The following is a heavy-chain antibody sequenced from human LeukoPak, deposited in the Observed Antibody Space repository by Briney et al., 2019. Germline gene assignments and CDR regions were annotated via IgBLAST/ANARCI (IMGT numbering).Heavy chain of an antibody. Sequence: ASVKVSFKASGYTFTFYYIHWVRQAPGQGLEWMGWINPNSGGTNYAQKFQGRVTMTRDTSITTAYMELSRLRSDDTAMYYCARTWGLASCAGDCLHDAFDIWGQGTMVTVSS. CDR3: ARTWGLASCAGDCLHDAFDI. D-gene: IGHD2-21*02. J-gene: IGHJ3*02. V-gene: IGHV1-2*02. CDR2: INPNSGGT. CDR1: GYTFTFYY.